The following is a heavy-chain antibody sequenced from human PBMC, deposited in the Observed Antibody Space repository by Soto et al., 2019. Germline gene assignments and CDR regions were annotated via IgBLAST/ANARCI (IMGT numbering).Heavy chain of an antibody. CDR2: TYYRSKWYN. D-gene: IGHD3-10*01. CDR1: GYSVASNSAA. Sequence: SHTLSLPGAISGYSVASNSAAWKLIRQSPSRGLEWLGRTYYRSKWYNDYAVSVKSRITINPDTSKNQFSLQLNSVTPEDTAVYYCAITWFGDPYDAFDIWGQGTMVTVSS. J-gene: IGHJ3*02. V-gene: IGHV6-1*01. CDR3: AITWFGDPYDAFDI.